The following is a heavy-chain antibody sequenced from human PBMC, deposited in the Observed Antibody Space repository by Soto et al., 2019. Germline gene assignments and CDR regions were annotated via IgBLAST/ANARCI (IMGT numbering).Heavy chain of an antibody. CDR2: ISHSGTTI. CDR3: AADPYYYASSY. J-gene: IGHJ4*02. Sequence: QVQLVESGGGLVKPGGSLRLSCATSGFTFSDYYMTWIRQAPGKGLEWVSYISHSGTTIYYADSVKGRFTVSRDNAQNSLYLQMNSLRAEDTAVYYCAADPYYYASSYWGQGTLVTVSS. D-gene: IGHD3-10*01. V-gene: IGHV3-11*01. CDR1: GFTFSDYY.